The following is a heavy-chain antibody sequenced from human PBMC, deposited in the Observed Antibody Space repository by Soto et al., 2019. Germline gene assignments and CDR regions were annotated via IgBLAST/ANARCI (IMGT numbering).Heavy chain of an antibody. J-gene: IGHJ5*02. V-gene: IGHV4-28*01. CDR3: ASSMITRYPEAA. Sequence: SETLSLTCAVSGYSISSSNWWGWIRQPPGEGLEWVGYIYYSGTTYYNPSLKSRVTISVDTSKNQFSLKLSSVTAADTAVYYCASSMITRYPEAAWAQGTRVPVSS. CDR2: IYYSGTT. CDR1: GYSISSSNW. D-gene: IGHD3-16*01.